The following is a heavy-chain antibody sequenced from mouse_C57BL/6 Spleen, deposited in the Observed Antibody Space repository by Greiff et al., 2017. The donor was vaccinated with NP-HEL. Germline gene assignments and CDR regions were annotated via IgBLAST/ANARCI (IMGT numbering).Heavy chain of an antibody. CDR1: GFTFSSYT. V-gene: IGHV5-9*01. CDR2: ISGGGGNT. J-gene: IGHJ4*01. CDR3: ARHEKPYYYAMDY. Sequence: EVKLMESGGGLVKPGGSLKLSCAASGFTFSSYTMSWVRQTPEKRLEWVATISGGGGNTYYPDSVKGRFTISRDNAKNTLYLQMSSLRSEDTALYYCARHEKPYYYAMDYWGQGTSVTVSS.